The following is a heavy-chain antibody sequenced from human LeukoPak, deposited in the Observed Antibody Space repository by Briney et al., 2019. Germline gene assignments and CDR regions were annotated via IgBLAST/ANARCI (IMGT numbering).Heavy chain of an antibody. D-gene: IGHD2-2*01. CDR3: ARDQGYQVVDP. CDR2: INGDGSST. CDR1: GFAFSTYW. V-gene: IGHV3-74*01. Sequence: PGGSLRLSCAASGFAFSTYWMHWVRQASGKGLVWVSRINGDGSSTSYADSVKGRFTISSDNAKNTLYLQMKSLRAEDTAVYYCARDQGYQVVDPWGQGTLVTVSS. J-gene: IGHJ5*02.